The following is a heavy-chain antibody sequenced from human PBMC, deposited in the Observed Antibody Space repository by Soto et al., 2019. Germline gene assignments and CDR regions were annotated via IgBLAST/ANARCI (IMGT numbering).Heavy chain of an antibody. D-gene: IGHD2-2*02. CDR3: ARPCCGRTSCYTDWFDP. V-gene: IGHV1-8*01. CDR1: GYSFSTYD. Sequence: QVQLVQSGAEVKKPGASVKVSCKASGYSFSTYDINWVRQAAGQGLEWMGWVNPKSGNTDYAQRFRGRVTMTSNTSISTASMELSALTPEETAVYYCARPCCGRTSCYTDWFDPWGQGTLVTVSS. J-gene: IGHJ5*02. CDR2: VNPKSGNT.